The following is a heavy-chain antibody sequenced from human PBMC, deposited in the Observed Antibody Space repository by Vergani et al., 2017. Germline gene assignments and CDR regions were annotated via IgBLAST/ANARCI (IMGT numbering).Heavy chain of an antibody. CDR1: GGSISSGSYY. CDR2: IYTSGST. J-gene: IGHJ5*02. Sequence: QVQLQESGPGLVKPSGTLSLTCAVSGGSISSGSYYWSWIRQPAGKGLEWIGRIYTSGSTNYNPSLKSRVTISVDTSKNQFSLKLSSVTAADTAVYYCARSQDIVVVPAAQNNWFDPWGEGTLVTVSS. V-gene: IGHV4-61*02. CDR3: ARSQDIVVVPAAQNNWFDP. D-gene: IGHD2-2*01.